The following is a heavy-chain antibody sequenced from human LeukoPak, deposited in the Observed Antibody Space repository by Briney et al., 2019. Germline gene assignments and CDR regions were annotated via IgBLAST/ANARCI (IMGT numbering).Heavy chain of an antibody. CDR3: ARDVEPDAFDF. J-gene: IGHJ3*01. CDR1: GYTFTGYY. V-gene: IGHV1-2*02. CDR2: INPNSGGT. Sequence: ASVKVSCKASGYTFTGYYMHWVRQAPGQGLEWMGWINPNSGGTNYAQKFQGRVTMTRDTSISTAYMELNNLRADDTAVYYCARDVEPDAFDFWGHGTMVTVSS. D-gene: IGHD1-1*01.